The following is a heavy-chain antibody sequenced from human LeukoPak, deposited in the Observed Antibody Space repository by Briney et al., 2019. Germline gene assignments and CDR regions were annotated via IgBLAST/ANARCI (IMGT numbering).Heavy chain of an antibody. V-gene: IGHV1-8*01. CDR3: ARGYDDSSGFDY. D-gene: IGHD3-22*01. J-gene: IGHJ4*02. CDR2: MSPNSGNT. CDR1: GYTFTSYD. Sequence: ASVKVSCKASGYTFTSYDINWVRQATGQGLEWMGWMSPNSGNTGYAQKFQGRVTMTRNTSISTAYMELSSLRSEDTAVYYCARGYDDSSGFDYWGQGTLVTVSS.